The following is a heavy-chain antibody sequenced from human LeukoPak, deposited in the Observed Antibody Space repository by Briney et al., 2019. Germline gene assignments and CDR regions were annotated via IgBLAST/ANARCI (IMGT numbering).Heavy chain of an antibody. CDR2: ISGSGGST. Sequence: GGSLRLSCAASGFTFSSYAMSWVRQAPGKGLEWVSAISGSGGSTYYADSVKGRFTISRDNSKNTLYLQMNSLRAEDTAVYYCAKDITAFHTMIVVVSFDYWGQGTLVTVSS. CDR1: GFTFSSYA. J-gene: IGHJ4*02. D-gene: IGHD3-22*01. CDR3: AKDITAFHTMIVVVSFDY. V-gene: IGHV3-23*01.